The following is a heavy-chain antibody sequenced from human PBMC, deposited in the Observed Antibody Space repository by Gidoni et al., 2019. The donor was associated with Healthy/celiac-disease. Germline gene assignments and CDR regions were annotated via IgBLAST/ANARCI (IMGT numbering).Heavy chain of an antibody. D-gene: IGHD3-10*01. Sequence: QVQLQQWGAGLLKPSETLSLTCAVYGGSFSGYYWSWIRQPPGKGLEWIGEINHSGSTNYNPSLKSRVTISVDTSKNQFSLKLSSVTAADTAVYYCARAGNYGTPARRGLDYWGQGTLVTVSS. J-gene: IGHJ4*02. CDR1: GGSFSGYY. V-gene: IGHV4-34*01. CDR3: ARAGNYGTPARRGLDY. CDR2: INHSGST.